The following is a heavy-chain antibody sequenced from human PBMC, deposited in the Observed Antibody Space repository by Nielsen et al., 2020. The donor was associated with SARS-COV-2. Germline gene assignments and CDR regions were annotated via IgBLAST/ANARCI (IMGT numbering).Heavy chain of an antibody. J-gene: IGHJ3*01. Sequence: ASVKVSCKASGYSFTRNGISWVRQAPGQGLEWMGWISGYNGDTKYEQRFQGRVTMTADTSSRTAYMELRSLKSDDTAVYYCARDAVRYCDWLFVYSFDLWGQGTMVTVSS. V-gene: IGHV1-18*01. CDR2: ISGYNGDT. D-gene: IGHD3-9*01. CDR1: GYSFTRNG. CDR3: ARDAVRYCDWLFVYSFDL.